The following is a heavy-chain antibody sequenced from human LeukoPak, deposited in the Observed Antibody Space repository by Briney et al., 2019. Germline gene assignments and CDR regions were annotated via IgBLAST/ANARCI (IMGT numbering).Heavy chain of an antibody. CDR2: IYHSGST. V-gene: IGHV4-30-2*01. CDR1: GGSISSGGYY. D-gene: IGHD6-6*01. Sequence: SETLSLTCTVSGGSISSGGYYWSWIRQPPGKGLEWIGYIYHSGSTYYNPSLKSRVTISVDRSKNQFSLKLSSVTAADTAVYYCGGSSSSGGYFDYWGQGTLVTVSS. CDR3: GGSSSSGGYFDY. J-gene: IGHJ4*02.